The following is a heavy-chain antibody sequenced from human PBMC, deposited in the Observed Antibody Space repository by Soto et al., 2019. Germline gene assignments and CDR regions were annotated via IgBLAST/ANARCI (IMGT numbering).Heavy chain of an antibody. J-gene: IGHJ6*02. CDR3: ARSQGSSTSLEIYYYYYYGMDV. D-gene: IGHD2-2*01. CDR2: IIPIPGTA. Sequence: QVQLVQSGAEVKKPGSSVKVSCKASGGTFSSYAISWVRQAPGQGLEWMGGIIPIPGTANYAQKFQGRVTITADESTRTAYSELSSLRSEDTAVYYCARSQGSSTSLEIYYYYYYGMDVWGQGTTVTVSS. CDR1: GGTFSSYA. V-gene: IGHV1-69*01.